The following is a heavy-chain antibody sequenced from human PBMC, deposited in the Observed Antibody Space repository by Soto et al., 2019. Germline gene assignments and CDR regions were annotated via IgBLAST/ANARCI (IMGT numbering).Heavy chain of an antibody. D-gene: IGHD1-7*01. CDR1: DFTFSNYV. CDR2: ISYSVDKT. J-gene: IGHJ3*02. CDR3: VRRAITATTKWGAFGI. Sequence: GGSLRLSCAASDFTFSNYVMNWVRQAPGKGLEWVATISYSVDKTHYADSARGRFTISRDNSKNTLSLQMNSRRAEDAAVYYCVRRAITATTKWGAFGIWGQGTMVTISS. V-gene: IGHV3-23*01.